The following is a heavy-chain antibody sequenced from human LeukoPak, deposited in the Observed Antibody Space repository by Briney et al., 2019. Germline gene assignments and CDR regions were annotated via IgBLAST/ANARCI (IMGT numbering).Heavy chain of an antibody. J-gene: IGHJ4*02. D-gene: IGHD6-6*01. CDR3: ARSRNTGIAARLLFDY. CDR1: GYSFTSYW. CDR2: IYPGDSDT. Sequence: GESLKISCKGSGYSFTSYWIGWVRQMPGKGLEWMGIIYPGDSDTRYSPSFQGQVTISADKSISTAYLQWSSLKASDTAMYYCARSRNTGIAARLLFDYWGQGTLVTVSS. V-gene: IGHV5-51*01.